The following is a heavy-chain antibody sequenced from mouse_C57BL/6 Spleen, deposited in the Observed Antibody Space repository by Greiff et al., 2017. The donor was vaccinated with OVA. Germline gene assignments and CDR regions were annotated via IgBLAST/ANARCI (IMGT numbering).Heavy chain of an antibody. D-gene: IGHD3-2*02. CDR1: GFTFTDYY. CDR3: ARYGSSGYYAMDY. V-gene: IGHV7-3*01. CDR2: NRNKSNGYTT. J-gene: IGHJ4*01. Sequence: EVQLVESGGGLVQPGGSLSLSCAASGFTFTDYYMSWVRQPPGKALEWLGFNRNKSNGYTTEYSASVKGRFTISRDNSQSILYLQMNALRAEDSATYYCARYGSSGYYAMDYWGQGTSVTVSS.